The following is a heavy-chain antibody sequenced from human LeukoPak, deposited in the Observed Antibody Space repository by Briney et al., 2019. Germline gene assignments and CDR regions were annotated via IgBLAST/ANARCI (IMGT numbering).Heavy chain of an antibody. J-gene: IGHJ3*01. CDR3: ARSSYSSSSSV. V-gene: IGHV3-7*03. CDR2: INSDGSEG. D-gene: IGHD6-6*01. CDR1: GFTFSNAW. Sequence: PGGSLRLSCAASGFTFSNAWMSWVRQAPGKGLEWVASINSDGSEGYYADVVKGRFTISRDNAKNLLYLQINILRAEDTAVYYCARSSYSSSSSVWGQGTMVTVSS.